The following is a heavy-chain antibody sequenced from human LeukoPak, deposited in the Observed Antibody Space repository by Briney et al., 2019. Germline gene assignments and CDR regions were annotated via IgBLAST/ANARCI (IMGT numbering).Heavy chain of an antibody. J-gene: IGHJ2*01. CDR2: ISGSGGST. V-gene: IGHV3-23*01. CDR3: AKEGDIVVVVAHNWYFDL. Sequence: GGSLRLSCAASGFTFSSYAMSWVRQAPGKGLEWVSAISGSGGSTYYADSVKGRFTISRDNSKNTLYLHMNSLRAEDTAVYYCAKEGDIVVVVAHNWYFDLWGRGTLVTVSS. D-gene: IGHD2-15*01. CDR1: GFTFSSYA.